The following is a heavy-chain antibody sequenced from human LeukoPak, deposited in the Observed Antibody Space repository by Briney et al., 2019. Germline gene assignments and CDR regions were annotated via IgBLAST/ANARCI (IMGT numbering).Heavy chain of an antibody. D-gene: IGHD3-16*01. CDR3: ATSIMITFGRAEYRDY. Sequence: ASVKVSCKASGYTFISNYINWVRQAPGQGLEWMGIINPNGGSTTYGQKFQGRVTMTRDTSTSTDYMELSSLRSEDTAVYYCATSIMITFGRAEYRDYWGQGTLVTVSS. V-gene: IGHV1-46*01. CDR1: GYTFISNY. CDR2: INPNGGST. J-gene: IGHJ4*02.